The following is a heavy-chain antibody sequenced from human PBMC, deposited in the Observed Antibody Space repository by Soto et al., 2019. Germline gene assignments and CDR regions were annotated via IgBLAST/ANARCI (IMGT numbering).Heavy chain of an antibody. J-gene: IGHJ4*02. D-gene: IGHD2-8*02. V-gene: IGHV1-69*02. CDR1: GDTFSSYM. CDR3: ARGWCSVGPRRVVDY. CDR2: IIPIHGVT. Sequence: QVQLVQSGAEVKKPGSSVKVSCKASGDTFSSYMLRWVRQAPGQGLEWMGRIIPIHGVTNYTQKFQGRITIIEDKTTTQAYTLRISLKSQDTAVYYCARGWCSVGPRRVVDYRGQGTLVTVSS.